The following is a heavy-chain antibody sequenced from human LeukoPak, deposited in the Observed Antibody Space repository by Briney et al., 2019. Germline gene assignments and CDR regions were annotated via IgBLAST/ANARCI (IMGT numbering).Heavy chain of an antibody. J-gene: IGHJ4*02. CDR3: ARDRSSSWHTFDY. Sequence: GGSLRLSCAASGFTFSSYSMNWVRQAPGKGLEWVSSVSSSSSYIYYADSVKGRFTISRDNAKNSLYLQMNSLRAEDTAVYYCARDRSSSWHTFDYWGQGTLVTVSS. V-gene: IGHV3-21*01. D-gene: IGHD6-13*01. CDR2: VSSSSSYI. CDR1: GFTFSSYS.